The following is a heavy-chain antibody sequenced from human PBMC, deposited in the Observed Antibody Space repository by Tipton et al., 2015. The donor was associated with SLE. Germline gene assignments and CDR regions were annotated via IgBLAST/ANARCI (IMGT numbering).Heavy chain of an antibody. CDR2: IYYSGSP. CDR1: GGSIISSSHY. Sequence: TLSLTCTVSGGSIISSSHYWGWIRQPPGKGLEYIGSIYYSGSPYYNPSLKSRVTISLDTSKNQFSLRLSSVTAADTAVYYCARGVAGYFYYCYMDVWGKGTTVTISS. CDR3: ARGVAGYFYYCYMDV. J-gene: IGHJ6*03. V-gene: IGHV4-39*01.